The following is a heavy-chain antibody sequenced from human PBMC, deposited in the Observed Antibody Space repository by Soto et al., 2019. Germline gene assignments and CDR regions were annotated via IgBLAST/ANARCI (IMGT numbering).Heavy chain of an antibody. D-gene: IGHD3-22*01. V-gene: IGHV4-59*12. J-gene: IGHJ3*02. Sequence: SETLSLTCTVSGDSISSYYWTWIRQPPGKGLEWIGYIYYSGSTYYNPSLKSRVTISVGTSKNQFSLKLSSVTAADTAVYYCAKETYYYDSSGYYYRGAFDIWGQGAMVTVSS. CDR3: AKETYYYDSSGYYYRGAFDI. CDR2: IYYSGST. CDR1: GDSISSYY.